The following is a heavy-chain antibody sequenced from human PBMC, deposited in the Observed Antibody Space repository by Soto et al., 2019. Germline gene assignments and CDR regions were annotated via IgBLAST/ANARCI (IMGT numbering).Heavy chain of an antibody. CDR2: IFSNDEK. V-gene: IGHV2-26*01. CDR3: ARIGAGQRWLQLRYFDY. CDR1: GFSLSNARMG. Sequence: QVTLKESGPVLVKPTETLTLTCTVSGFSLSNARMGVSWIRPPPGKALQLLAHIFSNDEKSYSTSLKSRLTISTDTYKSRVVRTMTDMDPVDTATYYGARIGAGQRWLQLRYFDYWGQGTLVTVSS. J-gene: IGHJ4*02. D-gene: IGHD1-1*01.